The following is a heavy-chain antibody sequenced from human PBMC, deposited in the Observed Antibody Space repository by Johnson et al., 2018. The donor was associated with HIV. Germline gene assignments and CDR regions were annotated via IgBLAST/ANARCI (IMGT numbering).Heavy chain of an antibody. V-gene: IGHV3-30*04. CDR3: VRGWHTSGRCDVFDI. J-gene: IGHJ3*02. CDR2: ISYDGSED. Sequence: QVQLVESGGGVVQSGRSLRLSCPASGFNFSDYGMHWVRQAPGKGLQWMTIISYDGSEDYYADSVKGRLTISRDNSDNFLYLYMNRLRTDDTAVYYCVRGWHTSGRCDVFDIWGQGTMVTVSS. D-gene: IGHD6-19*01. CDR1: GFNFSDYG.